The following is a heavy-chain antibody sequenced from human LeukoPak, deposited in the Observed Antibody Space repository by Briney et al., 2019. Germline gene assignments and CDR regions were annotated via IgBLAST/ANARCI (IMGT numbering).Heavy chain of an antibody. D-gene: IGHD5-18*01. V-gene: IGHV3-21*04. J-gene: IGHJ4*02. CDR3: AKRIQSAMATGY. Sequence: GGSLRLSCAASGFTFSSYSMNWVRQAPGKGLEWVSYISSSSSYIYHADSVKGRFTISRDNAKNSLYLQMNSLRAEDTAVYYCAKRIQSAMATGYWGQGTLVTVSS. CDR1: GFTFSSYS. CDR2: ISSSSSYI.